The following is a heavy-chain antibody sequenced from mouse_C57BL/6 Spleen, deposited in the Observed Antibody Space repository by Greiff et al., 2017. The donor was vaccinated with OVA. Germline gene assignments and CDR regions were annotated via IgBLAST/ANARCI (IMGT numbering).Heavy chain of an antibody. CDR1: GYSFTDYN. CDR3: ARRAEDYDSFDD. D-gene: IGHD2-4*01. V-gene: IGHV1-39*01. Sequence: VQLKQSGPELVKPGASVKISCKASGYSFTDYNMNWVKQSNGKSLEWIGEINPNYGTTSYNQKFKGKATLTLDQSSSTAYMQLNSLTSEDSAVYYWARRAEDYDSFDDWGQGTTVTVSS. CDR2: INPNYGTT. J-gene: IGHJ2*01.